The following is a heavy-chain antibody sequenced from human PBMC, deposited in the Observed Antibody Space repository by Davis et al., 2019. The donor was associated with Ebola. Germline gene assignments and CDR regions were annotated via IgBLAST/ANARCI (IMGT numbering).Heavy chain of an antibody. J-gene: IGHJ5*02. CDR1: GYTFNTHA. V-gene: IGHV1-3*01. D-gene: IGHD3-10*01. CDR3: ARVSSWVGGGDSSVP. Sequence: ASVKVSCKASGYTFNTHAIHWVRQAPGQSLEWMGWINADNGDRFYSQRFRDRLTISRDTSTTTAYMELRSLTSDDTAVYYCARVSSWVGGGDSSVPWGQGTLVTVSS. CDR2: INADNGDR.